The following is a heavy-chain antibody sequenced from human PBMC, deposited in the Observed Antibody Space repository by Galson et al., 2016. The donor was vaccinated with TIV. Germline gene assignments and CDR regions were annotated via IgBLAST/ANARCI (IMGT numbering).Heavy chain of an antibody. Sequence: SLRLSCAASGFTFSDYYMSWIRQAPGKGLEWISYINGRSTYTNYADSVKGRFTISRDNAKNSLYLQVNSLRVEDTAVYYCARDRPPGARHTWGQGLLVTVSS. CDR2: INGRSTYT. V-gene: IGHV3-11*05. D-gene: IGHD7-27*01. CDR3: ARDRPPGARHT. CDR1: GFTFSDYY. J-gene: IGHJ5*02.